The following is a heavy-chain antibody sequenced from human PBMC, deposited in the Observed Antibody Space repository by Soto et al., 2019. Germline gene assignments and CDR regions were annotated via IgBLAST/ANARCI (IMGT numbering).Heavy chain of an antibody. Sequence: SGPTLVNRTETLTMTCTVSGFSLSNARMGVSWIRQPPGKALEWLAHIFSNDEKSYSTSLKSRLTISKDTSKSQFVLTMTNMDTVDTATYYCARIDSLPGYFDYWGQGTLVTVSS. CDR3: ARIDSLPGYFDY. J-gene: IGHJ4*02. V-gene: IGHV2-26*01. D-gene: IGHD2-21*01. CDR1: GFSLSNARMG. CDR2: IFSNDEK.